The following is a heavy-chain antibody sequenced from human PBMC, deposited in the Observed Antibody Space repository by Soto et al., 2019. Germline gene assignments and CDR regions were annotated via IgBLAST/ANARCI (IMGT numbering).Heavy chain of an antibody. CDR3: VCRHAERPLTCYFDY. CDR2: INHSGST. J-gene: IGHJ4*02. Sequence: QVQLQQWGAGLLKPSETLSLTCAVYGGSFSGYYWSWIRQPPGKGLEWIGEINHSGSTNYNPSLNSPVTISVDTSKHQFSQKLSSVTAAETAAYYCVCRHAERPLTCYFDYWGQGTLVTVSS. CDR1: GGSFSGYY. V-gene: IGHV4-34*01. D-gene: IGHD1-1*01.